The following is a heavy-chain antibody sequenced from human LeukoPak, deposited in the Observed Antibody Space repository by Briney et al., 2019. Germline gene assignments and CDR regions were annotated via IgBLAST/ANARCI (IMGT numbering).Heavy chain of an antibody. CDR1: GFTFSSYS. D-gene: IGHD3-9*01. Sequence: GGSLRLSCAASGFTFSSYSINWVRQAPGKGLEWVSSISSSSSYIYYADSVKGRFTISRDNAKNSLYLQMNSLRAEDTAVYYCARGSDILTGPLWYWGQGSLVTVSS. V-gene: IGHV3-21*01. J-gene: IGHJ4*02. CDR3: ARGSDILTGPLWY. CDR2: ISSSSSYI.